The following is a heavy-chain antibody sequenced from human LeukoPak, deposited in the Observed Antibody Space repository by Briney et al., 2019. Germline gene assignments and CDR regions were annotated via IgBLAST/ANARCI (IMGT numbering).Heavy chain of an antibody. Sequence: ASVKVSCKASGGTFSSYAISWVRQAPGQGLEWMGGIIPIFGTANYAQKFQGWVTMTRDTSISAAYMELSRLRSDDTAVYYCARSSEVVVAATQWYYFDYWGQGTLVTVSS. J-gene: IGHJ4*02. CDR2: IIPIFGTA. D-gene: IGHD2-15*01. CDR1: GGTFSSYA. V-gene: IGHV1-69*05. CDR3: ARSSEVVVAATQWYYFDY.